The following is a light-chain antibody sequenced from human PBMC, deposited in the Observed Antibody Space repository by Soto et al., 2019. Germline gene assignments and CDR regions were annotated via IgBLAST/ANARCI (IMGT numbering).Light chain of an antibody. V-gene: IGKV1-33*01. J-gene: IGKJ2*02. CDR1: QDISNY. CDR2: DAS. CDR3: QQYDNLPVPWT. Sequence: DIQMTQSPSSLSASVGDRVTITCQASQDISNYLNWYQQKPGKAPKLLIYDASNLETGVPSRFSGSGSGTDFTFTISSLQPEDIATYYCQQYDNLPVPWTFGQGTKLEIK.